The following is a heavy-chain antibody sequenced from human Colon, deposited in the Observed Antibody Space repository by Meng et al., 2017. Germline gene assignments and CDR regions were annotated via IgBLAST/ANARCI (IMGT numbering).Heavy chain of an antibody. CDR1: GFTLNTDGVA. CDR2: IYWDDDA. J-gene: IGHJ5*01. CDR3: AHGVVASATLGAWFDS. Sequence: QITLKEFGPTLVKPTQTLTLTCSCSGFTLNTDGVAVGWIRQPPGKAPEWLALIYWDDDARYSPSLKKRLIITQDAPKKNVVLTMTNMESVDTATYFCAHGVVASATLGAWFDSWGQGTLVTVSS. V-gene: IGHV2-5*02. D-gene: IGHD3-16*01.